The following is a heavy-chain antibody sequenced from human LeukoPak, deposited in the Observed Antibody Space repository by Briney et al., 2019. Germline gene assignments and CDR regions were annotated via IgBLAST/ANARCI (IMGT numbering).Heavy chain of an antibody. D-gene: IGHD3-9*01. CDR2: ISYDGSNK. V-gene: IGHV3-30*04. CDR1: GFTFSSYA. Sequence: PGGSLRLSCAASGFTFSSYAMHWVRQAPGKGLEWVAVISYDGSNKYYADSVKGRFTISRANSKNTLYLQMNSLRAEDTAVYYCARGVVPARLRYPFWFDPWGQGTLVTVSS. J-gene: IGHJ5*02. CDR3: ARGVVPARLRYPFWFDP.